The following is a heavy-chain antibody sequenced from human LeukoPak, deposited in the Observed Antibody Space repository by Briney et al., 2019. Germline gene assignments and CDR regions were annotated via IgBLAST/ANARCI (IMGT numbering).Heavy chain of an antibody. CDR3: AKGSIYFWSGPDY. Sequence: PGGSLRLSCAASGFTFSSYSMNWIRQAPGKGLEWVAVISYDGSNKYYADSVKGRFTISRDNSKNTLYLQMNSLRAEDTAVYYCAKGSIYFWSGPDYWGQGTLVTVSS. D-gene: IGHD3-3*01. CDR2: ISYDGSNK. CDR1: GFTFSSYS. J-gene: IGHJ4*02. V-gene: IGHV3-30*18.